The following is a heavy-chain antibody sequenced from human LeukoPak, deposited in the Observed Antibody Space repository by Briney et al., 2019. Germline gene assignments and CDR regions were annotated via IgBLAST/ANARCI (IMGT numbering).Heavy chain of an antibody. J-gene: IGHJ6*03. V-gene: IGHV3-30*04. CDR3: ARGSAPYSSSQTYYYYYMDV. Sequence: GGSLRLSCAASGFTFSSYAMRWVRQAPGKGLEWVAVISYDGSNKYYADSVKGRFTISRDNSKNTLYLQMNSLRAEDTAVYYCARGSAPYSSSQTYYYYYMDVWGKGTTVTVSS. D-gene: IGHD6-6*01. CDR2: ISYDGSNK. CDR1: GFTFSSYA.